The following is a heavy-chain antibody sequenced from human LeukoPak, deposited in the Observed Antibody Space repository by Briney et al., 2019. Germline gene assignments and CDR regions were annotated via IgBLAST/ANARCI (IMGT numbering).Heavy chain of an antibody. D-gene: IGHD3-3*01. CDR3: AKGGPAKGGYYDFWSGYYGHYYYMDV. CDR1: GFTFSSYA. Sequence: GGSLRLSCAVSGFTFSSYAMSWVRQAPGKGLEWVSAISGSGGSTYYADSVKGRFTISRDNSKNTLYLQMNSLRAEDTAVYYCAKGGPAKGGYYDFWSGYYGHYYYMDVWGKGTTVTVSS. J-gene: IGHJ6*03. CDR2: ISGSGGST. V-gene: IGHV3-23*01.